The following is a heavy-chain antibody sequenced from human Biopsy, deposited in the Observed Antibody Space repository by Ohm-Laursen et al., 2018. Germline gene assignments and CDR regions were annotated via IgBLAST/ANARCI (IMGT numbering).Heavy chain of an antibody. Sequence: ASVKVSCNASGYTFTSHDINWVRQAAGQGLEWMGWMSPNTGNTVHAQRFQDRVTMTSDTSTGTAYMELTSLTSDDTAVYFCARWETTLGRSLDSWGQGTLVAVSS. CDR1: GYTFTSHD. D-gene: IGHD1-26*01. V-gene: IGHV1-8*01. J-gene: IGHJ4*02. CDR3: ARWETTLGRSLDS. CDR2: MSPNTGNT.